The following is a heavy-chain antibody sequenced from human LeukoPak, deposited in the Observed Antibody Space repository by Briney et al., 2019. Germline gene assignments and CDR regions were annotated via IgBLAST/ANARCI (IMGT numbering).Heavy chain of an antibody. CDR2: ISSSGSTI. J-gene: IGHJ4*02. CDR1: GFTFSDYY. CDR3: ARVDDSSGYYVRLFDY. Sequence: PGGSLRLSCAASGFTFSDYYMSWIRQAPGKGLEWVSYISSSGSTIYYADSVKGRFTISRDNAKNSLYLQMNSLRAEDTAVYYCARVDDSSGYYVRLFDYWGQGTLVTVSS. V-gene: IGHV3-11*04. D-gene: IGHD3-22*01.